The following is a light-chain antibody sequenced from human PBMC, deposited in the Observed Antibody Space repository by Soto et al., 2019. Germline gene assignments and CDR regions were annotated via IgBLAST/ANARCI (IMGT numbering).Light chain of an antibody. CDR1: HSFTNY. J-gene: IGKJ1*01. CDR2: DVS. CDR3: QQRSHWLPGWT. Sequence: EIVLTQSPATLSLSQGERATLSCRPSHSFTNYLAWYQQKPVQAPRLLIYDVSYRAAGIPARFSGSGSGADFTLTIGSLEPDDFAVYYCQQRSHWLPGWTPGTGTTLAI. V-gene: IGKV3-11*01.